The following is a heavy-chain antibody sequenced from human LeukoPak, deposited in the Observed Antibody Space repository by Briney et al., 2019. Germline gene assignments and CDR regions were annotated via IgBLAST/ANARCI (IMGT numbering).Heavy chain of an antibody. V-gene: IGHV3-73*01. D-gene: IGHD6-19*01. CDR1: GFTFSGSA. J-gene: IGHJ4*02. CDR3: ARGKYSSGWYYFDY. CDR2: IRTTADSHAT. Sequence: SGGSLKLSCAASGFTFSGSAIHWVRQASGKGLEWVGRIRTTADSHATAYAASVEGRFTITRDDSKNTAYLQLNSLRAEDTAVFYCARGKYSSGWYYFDYWGQGTLVTVSS.